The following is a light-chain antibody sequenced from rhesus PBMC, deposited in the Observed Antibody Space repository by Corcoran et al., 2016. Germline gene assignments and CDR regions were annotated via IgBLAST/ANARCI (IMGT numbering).Light chain of an antibody. CDR3: QQYSSRPRT. J-gene: IGKJ1*01. Sequence: DIQMTQSPSSLSASVGDTVTITCRASQGISSWLAWYQQKPGKAPKLLIYTASSLQSGVPSRCSGSGSGTDFTLTISSLQSEDFATYYCQQYSSRPRTFGQGTKVEIK. CDR1: QGISSW. V-gene: IGKV1-22*01. CDR2: TAS.